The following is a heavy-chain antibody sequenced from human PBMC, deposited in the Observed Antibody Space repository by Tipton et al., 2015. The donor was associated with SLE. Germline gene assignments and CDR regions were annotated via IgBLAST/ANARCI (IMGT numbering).Heavy chain of an antibody. Sequence: TLSLTCAVSGASVTTRHYYWSWIRQHPGKGLEWIGFIHDTGTTNYNPSLESRLTISVDTSKNQFSLQLSSVTAADTALYYCARPSTNSWGQGTLVAVSS. CDR3: ARPSTNS. CDR1: GASVTTRHYY. J-gene: IGHJ4*02. CDR2: IHDTGTT. D-gene: IGHD5-24*01. V-gene: IGHV4-61*01.